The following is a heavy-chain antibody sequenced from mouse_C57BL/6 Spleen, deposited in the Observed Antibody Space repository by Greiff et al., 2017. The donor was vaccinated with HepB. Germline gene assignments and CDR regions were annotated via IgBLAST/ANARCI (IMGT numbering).Heavy chain of an antibody. J-gene: IGHJ2*01. CDR1: GYTFTSYW. Sequence: QVQLQQSGAELVKPGASVKLSCKASGYTFTSYWMQWVKQRPGQGLEWIGEIDPSDSYTNYNQKFKGKATLTVDTSSSTAYMQLSSLTSEDSAVYYCAREGLRRLDYWGQGTTLTVSS. CDR2: IDPSDSYT. V-gene: IGHV1-50*01. CDR3: AREGLRRLDY. D-gene: IGHD2-4*01.